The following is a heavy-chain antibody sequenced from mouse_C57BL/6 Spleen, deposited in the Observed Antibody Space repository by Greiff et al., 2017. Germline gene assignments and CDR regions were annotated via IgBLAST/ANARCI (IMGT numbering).Heavy chain of an antibody. J-gene: IGHJ4*01. D-gene: IGHD1-1*01. CDR3: ARAGFYYGSSYNYAMDY. CDR2: IYPGDGDT. V-gene: IGHV1-82*01. CDR1: GYAFSSSW. Sequence: VQLQQSGPELVKPGASVKISCKASGYAFSSSWMNWVKQRPGKGLEWIGRIYPGDGDTNYNGKFKGKATLTADNSSSTAYMQLSSLTSEDSAVYFCARAGFYYGSSYNYAMDYWGQGTSVTVSS.